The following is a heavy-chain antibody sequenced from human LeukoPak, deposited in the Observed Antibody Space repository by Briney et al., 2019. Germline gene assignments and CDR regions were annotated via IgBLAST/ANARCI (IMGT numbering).Heavy chain of an antibody. CDR2: IKQDGSEK. J-gene: IGHJ4*02. V-gene: IGHV3-7*01. Sequence: GGSLRLSCAASGFTFSSYWMSWVRQAPGKGLEWVANIKQDGSEKYYVDSVKGRFTISRDNAKNSLYLQMNSLRAEDTAVYYCAREQYYYGSGAGYWGQGTLVTVSS. CDR1: GFTFSSYW. D-gene: IGHD3-10*01. CDR3: AREQYYYGSGAGY.